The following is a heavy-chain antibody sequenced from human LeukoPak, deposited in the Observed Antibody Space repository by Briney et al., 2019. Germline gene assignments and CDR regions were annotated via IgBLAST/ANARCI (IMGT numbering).Heavy chain of an antibody. Sequence: GGSLRLSCAASGFTVSSNYMSWVRQAPGKGLEWVSVIYSGGSTYYADSVKGRFTISRDNSKNTLYLQTNSLRAEDTAVYYCARSITGPRDVWGKGTTVTVSS. CDR3: ARSITGPRDV. D-gene: IGHD1-20*01. J-gene: IGHJ6*04. CDR1: GFTVSSNY. CDR2: IYSGGST. V-gene: IGHV3-53*01.